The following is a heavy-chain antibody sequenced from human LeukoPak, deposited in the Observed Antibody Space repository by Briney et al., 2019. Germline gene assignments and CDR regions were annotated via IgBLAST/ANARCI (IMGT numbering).Heavy chain of an antibody. Sequence: ASVKVSCKASRGTFSSYAISWVRQAPGQGLEWMGWISAYNAYTYYAQKLQGRVTMTTDTSTSTAYMELRSLRSDDTAVYYCARDVLHRIHYDSSAYYPGSSYWGQGTLVTVSS. J-gene: IGHJ4*02. D-gene: IGHD3-22*01. CDR2: ISAYNAYT. CDR1: RGTFSSYA. V-gene: IGHV1-18*01. CDR3: ARDVLHRIHYDSSAYYPGSSY.